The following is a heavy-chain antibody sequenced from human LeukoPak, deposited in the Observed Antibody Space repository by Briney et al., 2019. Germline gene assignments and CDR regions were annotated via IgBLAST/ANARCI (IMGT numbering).Heavy chain of an antibody. CDR1: GGTFSSYA. D-gene: IGHD3-10*01. Sequence: ASVKVSCKASGGTFSSYAISWVRQAPGQGLEWMGRIIPILGIANYAQKFQGRVTVTADKSTSTAYMELSSLRSEDTAVYYCVSAWGYYYGSGSYAYYYYGMDVWGQGTTVTVSS. CDR3: VSAWGYYYGSGSYAYYYYGMDV. CDR2: IIPILGIA. J-gene: IGHJ6*02. V-gene: IGHV1-69*04.